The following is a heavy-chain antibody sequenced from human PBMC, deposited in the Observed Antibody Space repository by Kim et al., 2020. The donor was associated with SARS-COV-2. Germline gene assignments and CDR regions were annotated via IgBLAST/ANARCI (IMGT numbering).Heavy chain of an antibody. CDR3: ARGTKYYYDSSGYYYFDY. Sequence: SETLSLTCAVSGGSISSGGYSWSWIRQPPGKGLEWIGYIYHSGSTYYNPSLKSRVTISVDRSKNQFSLKLSSVTAADTAVYYCARGTKYYYDSSGYYYFDYWGQGTLVTVSS. CDR2: IYHSGST. D-gene: IGHD3-22*01. V-gene: IGHV4-30-2*01. CDR1: GGSISSGGYS. J-gene: IGHJ4*02.